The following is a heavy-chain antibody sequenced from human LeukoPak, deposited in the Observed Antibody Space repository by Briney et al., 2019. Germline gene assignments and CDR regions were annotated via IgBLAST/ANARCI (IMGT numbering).Heavy chain of an antibody. V-gene: IGHV1-18*01. CDR3: ARSPRYYDSSGYYSTSLTSRRYYFDY. CDR1: GYTFTSYG. D-gene: IGHD3-22*01. Sequence: ASVKVSCKASGYTFTSYGISWVRQAPGQGLEWMGWISAYIGNTNYAQKLQARVTMTTDTSTSTAYMELRSLRSDDTAVYYCARSPRYYDSSGYYSTSLTSRRYYFDYWGQGTLVTVSS. J-gene: IGHJ4*02. CDR2: ISAYIGNT.